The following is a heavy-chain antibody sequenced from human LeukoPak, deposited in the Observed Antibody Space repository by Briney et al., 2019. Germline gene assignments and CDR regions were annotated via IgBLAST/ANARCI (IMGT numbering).Heavy chain of an antibody. CDR2: IKQDGSEK. J-gene: IGHJ4*02. Sequence: PGGSLRLSCAASGFTFSSYWMSWVCQAPGKGLEWVANIKQDGSEKYYVDSVKGRFTISRDNAKNSLYLQMNSLRDDDTAVYYCAKELISSSPPYWGQGTLVTVSS. V-gene: IGHV3-7*03. CDR1: GFTFSSYW. CDR3: AKELISSSPPY. D-gene: IGHD6-6*01.